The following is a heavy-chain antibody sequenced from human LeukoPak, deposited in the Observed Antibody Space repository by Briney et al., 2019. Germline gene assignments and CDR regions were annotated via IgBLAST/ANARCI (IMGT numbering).Heavy chain of an antibody. D-gene: IGHD2/OR15-2a*01. CDR3: AREGSKGLSRADAFDI. V-gene: IGHV1-2*04. Sequence: ASVKVSCKASGGTFSSYAISWVRQAPGQGLEWMGWINPNSGGTNYAQKFQGWVTMTRDTSISTAYMELSSLRSEDTAVYYCAREGSKGLSRADAFDIWGQGTMVTVSS. CDR1: GGTFSSYA. CDR2: INPNSGGT. J-gene: IGHJ3*02.